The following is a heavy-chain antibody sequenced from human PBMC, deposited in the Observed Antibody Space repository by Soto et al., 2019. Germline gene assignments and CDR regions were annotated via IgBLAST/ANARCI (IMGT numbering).Heavy chain of an antibody. CDR1: GFTFSTYW. CDR3: VRDWSTFWGMDV. V-gene: IGHV3-7*01. J-gene: IGHJ6*02. Sequence: GGSLRLSCAASGFTFSTYWMNWVRQAPGKGLEWVANIKQDGREKYYVDSVKGRFAISRDNAKDSLFLQMNNLRAEDTAVYYCVRDWSTFWGMDVWGQGTTVTVSS. CDR2: IKQDGREK.